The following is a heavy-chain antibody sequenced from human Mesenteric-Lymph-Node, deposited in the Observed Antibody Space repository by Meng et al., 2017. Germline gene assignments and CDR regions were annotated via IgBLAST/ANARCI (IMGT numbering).Heavy chain of an antibody. J-gene: IGHJ6*02. CDR2: ISSSGSTI. D-gene: IGHD3-10*01. CDR1: GFTFSSYE. CDR3: ARDLFGSGSYDDYYYYGMDV. Sequence: LKISCAASGFTFSSYEMNWVRQAPGKGLEWVSYISSSGSTIYYADSVKGRFTISRDNAKNSLYLQMNSLRAEDTAVYYCARDLFGSGSYDDYYYYGMDVWGQGTTVTVSS. V-gene: IGHV3-48*03.